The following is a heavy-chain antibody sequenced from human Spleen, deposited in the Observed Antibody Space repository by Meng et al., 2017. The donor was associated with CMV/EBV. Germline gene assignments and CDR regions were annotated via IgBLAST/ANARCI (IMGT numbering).Heavy chain of an antibody. D-gene: IGHD2-2*01. J-gene: IGHJ5*02. V-gene: IGHV3-74*01. CDR3: ARDALGCSAANCYASNWFDP. Sequence: FSSYWMHWVRQAPGKGLVWVSRINGDGSTTNYADSVKGRFTISRDNAKNTLYLQMNSLRAEDTAVYYCARDALGCSAANCYASNWFDPWGQGTLVTVSS. CDR2: INGDGSTT. CDR1: FSSYW.